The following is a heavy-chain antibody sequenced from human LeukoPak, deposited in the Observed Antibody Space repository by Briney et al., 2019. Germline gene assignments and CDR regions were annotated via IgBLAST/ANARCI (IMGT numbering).Heavy chain of an antibody. Sequence: SVKVSCKVSGYTLTELSMHWVPQAPGKALEWMGGFDPEDGETIYAQKFQGRVTMTEDTSTDTAYMELSRLRSEDTAVYYCATGTRHSWFDPWGQGTLVTVSS. CDR1: GYTLTELS. CDR2: FDPEDGET. J-gene: IGHJ5*02. D-gene: IGHD2-21*01. V-gene: IGHV1-24*01. CDR3: ATGTRHSWFDP.